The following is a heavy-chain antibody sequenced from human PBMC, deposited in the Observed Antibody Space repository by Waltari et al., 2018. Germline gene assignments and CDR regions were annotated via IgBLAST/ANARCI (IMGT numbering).Heavy chain of an antibody. Sequence: QVQLQESGPGLVKPSETLSLTCTVSGGSISSYYWSWIRQPPGKGLEWIGYIYYSGSTNYSPALKSRVTISVDTSKNQFSLKLSSVTAADTAVYYCARGTGGSGSYYNENWFDPWGQGTLVTVSS. CDR2: IYYSGST. J-gene: IGHJ5*02. D-gene: IGHD3-10*01. V-gene: IGHV4-59*01. CDR3: ARGTGGSGSYYNENWFDP. CDR1: GGSISSYY.